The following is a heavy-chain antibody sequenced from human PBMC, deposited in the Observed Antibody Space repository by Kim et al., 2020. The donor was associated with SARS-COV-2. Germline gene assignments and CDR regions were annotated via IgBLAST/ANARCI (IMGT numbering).Heavy chain of an antibody. CDR2: IWYDGSNK. J-gene: IGHJ2*01. CDR3: AKDYSSGWYQWDFDL. Sequence: GGSLRLSCAASGFTFSSYGMHWVRQAPGKGLEWVAVIWYDGSNKYYADSVKGRFTISRDNSKNTLYLQMNSLRAEDTAVYYCAKDYSSGWYQWDFDLWGRGTLVTVSS. D-gene: IGHD6-19*01. CDR1: GFTFSSYG. V-gene: IGHV3-33*06.